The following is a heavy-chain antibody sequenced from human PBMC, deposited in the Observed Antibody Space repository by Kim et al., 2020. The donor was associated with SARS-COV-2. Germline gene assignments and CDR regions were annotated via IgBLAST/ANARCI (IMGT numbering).Heavy chain of an antibody. CDR2: RT. V-gene: IGHV4-59*01. J-gene: IGHJ5*02. CDR3: VRSGAGIGAT. D-gene: IGHD3-10*01. Sequence: RTNYTPSLKSRVTISVETSRNQFSLKLSSVTAADTAVYYCVRSGAGIGATWGQGTLVTVSS.